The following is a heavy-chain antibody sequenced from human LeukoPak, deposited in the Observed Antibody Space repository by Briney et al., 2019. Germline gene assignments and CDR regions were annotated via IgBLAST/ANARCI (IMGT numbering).Heavy chain of an antibody. CDR1: GFTFSSYG. Sequence: GGSLRLSCAASGFTFSSYGMHWVRQAPGKGLEWVAVISYDGSNKYYADSVKGRFTISRDNSKNTLYLQMNSLRAEDTAVYYCAKDMVLVTVNYGMDVWGQGTTVTVSS. CDR3: AKDMVLVTVNYGMDV. D-gene: IGHD3-10*01. V-gene: IGHV3-30*18. CDR2: ISYDGSNK. J-gene: IGHJ6*02.